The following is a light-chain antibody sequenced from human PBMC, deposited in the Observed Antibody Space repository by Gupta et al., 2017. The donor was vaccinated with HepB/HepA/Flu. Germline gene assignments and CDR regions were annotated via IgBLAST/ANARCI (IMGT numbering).Light chain of an antibody. V-gene: IGLV2-14*01. CDR1: SSDVGGYNY. CDR2: DVS. CDR3: ASYTTTNSLV. Sequence: QSALTQPASVSGSRGQSITISCTGTSSDVGGYNYVSWYQQHPGKAPQFIIFDVSNRPSGISVRFSGSKSGNTASLTISGHQAEDAADYYPASYTTTNSLVFGAGTKVTVL. J-gene: IGLJ1*01.